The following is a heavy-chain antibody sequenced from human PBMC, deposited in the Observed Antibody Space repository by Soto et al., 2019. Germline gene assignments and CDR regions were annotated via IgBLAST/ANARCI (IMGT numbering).Heavy chain of an antibody. V-gene: IGHV4-59*01. CDR1: GGSISSYY. J-gene: IGHJ4*02. CDR3: ARGWRYYDSSGYFSYFDY. D-gene: IGHD3-22*01. Sequence: SETLSLTCTVSGGSISSYYWSWIRQPPGKGLEWIGYIYYSGGTNYNPSLKSRVTISVDTSKNQFSLKLSSVTAADTAVYYCARGWRYYDSSGYFSYFDYWGQGTLVTVSS. CDR2: IYYSGGT.